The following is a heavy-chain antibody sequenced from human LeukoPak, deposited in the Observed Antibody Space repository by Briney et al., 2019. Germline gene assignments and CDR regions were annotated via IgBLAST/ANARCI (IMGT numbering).Heavy chain of an antibody. J-gene: IGHJ3*02. V-gene: IGHV3-74*01. CDR1: GFTFSGYW. CDR3: ARELYYYDSSGHAGAFDI. CDR2: ININGSYT. D-gene: IGHD3-22*01. Sequence: GGSLRLSCAASGFTFSGYWMHWVRQAPGKGLVWVSRININGSYTSYADSVKGRFTISRDNAKNTLYLQMNSLRAEDTAVYYCARELYYYDSSGHAGAFDIWGQGTMVTVSS.